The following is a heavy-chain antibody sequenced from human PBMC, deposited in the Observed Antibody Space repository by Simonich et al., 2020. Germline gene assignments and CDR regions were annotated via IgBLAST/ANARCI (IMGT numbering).Heavy chain of an antibody. Sequence: QVQLVQSGAAVKKPGASVKVSSKASGYTFTGYYLHWVRQAPGQGYEVIARINHNRGGTNYAQKYQRRVTRTRDTSISTADMELSRLRSDDTAVYYWARDLLVNWDYAFDIWGQGTMVTVSS. CDR2: INHNRGGT. V-gene: IGHV1-2*02. CDR3: ARDLLVNWDYAFDI. CDR1: GYTFTGYY. D-gene: IGHD1-7*01. J-gene: IGHJ3*02.